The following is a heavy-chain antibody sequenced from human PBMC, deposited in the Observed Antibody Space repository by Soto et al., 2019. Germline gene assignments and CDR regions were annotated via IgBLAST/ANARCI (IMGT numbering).Heavy chain of an antibody. CDR2: MSYDGTNR. D-gene: IGHD1-1*01. CDR3: ARDLKLDHYFDY. Sequence: GGSLRLSCAASRFTFSNYAMHWVRQAPGKGLEWVAVMSYDGTNRYYADSVKGRFTISRDNSKNTLYLQMNSLRAVDTAVYYCARDLKLDHYFDYWGQGTLVTVSS. CDR1: RFTFSNYA. J-gene: IGHJ4*02. V-gene: IGHV3-30-3*01.